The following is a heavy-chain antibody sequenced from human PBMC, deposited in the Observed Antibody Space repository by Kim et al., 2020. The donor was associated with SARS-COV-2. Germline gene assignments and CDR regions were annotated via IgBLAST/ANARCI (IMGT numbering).Heavy chain of an antibody. Sequence: ASVKVSCKASGYTFTSYYMHWVRQAPGQGLEWMGIINPSGGSTSYAQKFQGRVTMTRDTSTSTVYMELSSLRSEDTAVYYCARGGDGYNYYYYYGMDVWGQGTTVAVSS. CDR3: ARGGDGYNYYYYYGMDV. CDR2: INPSGGST. CDR1: GYTFTSYY. V-gene: IGHV1-46*01. D-gene: IGHD5-12*01. J-gene: IGHJ6*02.